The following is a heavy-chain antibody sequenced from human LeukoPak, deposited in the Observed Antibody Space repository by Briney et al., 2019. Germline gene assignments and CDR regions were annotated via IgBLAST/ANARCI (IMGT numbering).Heavy chain of an antibody. J-gene: IGHJ4*02. CDR2: INSDGSST. Sequence: PGGSLRLSCVASGFSLSSYWMHWVRRTPGKGPVWVSRINSDGSSTGYADSAKGRFTISRDNAKNTLYLEVNSLTAEDTAVYYCARGNSHSFDYWGQGALVTVSS. V-gene: IGHV3-74*01. D-gene: IGHD1-26*01. CDR3: ARGNSHSFDY. CDR1: GFSLSSYW.